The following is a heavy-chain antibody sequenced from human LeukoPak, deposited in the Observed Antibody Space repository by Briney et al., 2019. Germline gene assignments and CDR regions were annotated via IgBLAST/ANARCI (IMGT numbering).Heavy chain of an antibody. Sequence: RPSETLSLTCAVYGGSFSGYYWSWIRQPPGKGLEWIGEINHSGSTNYNPSLKSRVTISVDTSKNRFSLKLSSVTAADTAVYYCARVGKQWLVLRGWFDPWGQGTLVTVSS. CDR3: ARVGKQWLVLRGWFDP. CDR1: GGSFSGYY. V-gene: IGHV4-34*01. J-gene: IGHJ5*02. CDR2: INHSGST. D-gene: IGHD6-19*01.